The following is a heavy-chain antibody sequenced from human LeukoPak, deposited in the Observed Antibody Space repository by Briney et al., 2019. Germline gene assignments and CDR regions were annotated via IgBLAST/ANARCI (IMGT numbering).Heavy chain of an antibody. V-gene: IGHV1-2*02. CDR2: INPNSGGT. D-gene: IGHD2-15*01. CDR3: ARGYCSGGSCYGRWAY. Sequence: ASVKVSCKASGYTFTGYYMHWVRQAPGQGLEWMGWINPNSGGTNYAQKFQGRVTMTRDTSISTAYMELSRLRSDDTAVYYCARGYCSGGSCYGRWAYWGQGTLVTVSS. J-gene: IGHJ4*02. CDR1: GYTFTGYY.